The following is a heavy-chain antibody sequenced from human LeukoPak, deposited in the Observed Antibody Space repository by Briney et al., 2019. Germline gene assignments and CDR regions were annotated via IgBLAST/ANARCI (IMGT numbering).Heavy chain of an antibody. Sequence: SETLSLTCTVSGGSISSGSYYWSWIRQPAGKGLEWIGRIYTSGSTNYNPSLKSRVTISVDTSKNQFSLKLSSVTAADTAVYHCARGPNRRVQLWSPAYYYYMDVWGKGTTVTVSS. CDR1: GGSISSGSYY. CDR3: ARGPNRRVQLWSPAYYYYMDV. D-gene: IGHD5-18*01. V-gene: IGHV4-61*02. J-gene: IGHJ6*03. CDR2: IYTSGST.